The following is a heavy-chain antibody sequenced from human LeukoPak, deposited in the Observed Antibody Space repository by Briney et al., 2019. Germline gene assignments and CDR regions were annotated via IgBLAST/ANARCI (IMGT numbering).Heavy chain of an antibody. Sequence: PGGSLRLSCAASGFTFSNYAMSWVRQAPGKGLEWVSAISGSGRSTYYADPVKGRFTIPRDNSKNTLYLQMNSLRAEDTAVYYCASEGPHYYDSSGYYYLRFAYWGQGTLVTVSS. J-gene: IGHJ4*02. CDR1: GFTFSNYA. CDR2: ISGSGRST. V-gene: IGHV3-23*01. CDR3: ASEGPHYYDSSGYYYLRFAY. D-gene: IGHD3-22*01.